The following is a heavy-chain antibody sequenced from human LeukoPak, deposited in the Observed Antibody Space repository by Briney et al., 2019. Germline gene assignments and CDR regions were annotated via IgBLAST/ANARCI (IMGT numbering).Heavy chain of an antibody. D-gene: IGHD3-10*01. Sequence: ASVKVSCKTSGYTFTSYDINWVRQATGQGLEWMGWMNPNSGNTGYAQKFQGRVTMTRNTSISTAYMELSSLISEDTAVYYCARDASGRNKYYYNWFDPWGQGTLVTVSS. CDR3: ARDASGRNKYYYNWFDP. J-gene: IGHJ5*02. CDR1: GYTFTSYD. CDR2: MNPNSGNT. V-gene: IGHV1-8*01.